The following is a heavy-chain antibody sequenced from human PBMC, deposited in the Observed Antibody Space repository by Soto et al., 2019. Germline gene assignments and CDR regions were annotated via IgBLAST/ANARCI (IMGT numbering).Heavy chain of an antibody. CDR3: AKDPALVPAARGKYYYGMDV. Sequence: EVQLLESGGGLVQPGGSLRLSCAASGFTFSSYAMSWVRQAPGKGLEWVSAISGSGGSTYYADSVKGRFTISRDNSKNTRYLQMNSLRAEDTAVYYCAKDPALVPAARGKYYYGMDVWGQGTTVTVSS. D-gene: IGHD2-2*01. CDR2: ISGSGGST. CDR1: GFTFSSYA. J-gene: IGHJ6*02. V-gene: IGHV3-23*01.